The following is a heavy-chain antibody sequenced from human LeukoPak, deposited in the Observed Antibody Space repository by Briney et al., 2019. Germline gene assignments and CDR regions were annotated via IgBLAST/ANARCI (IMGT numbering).Heavy chain of an antibody. Sequence: PGRSLRLSCAASGFTFSSYAMHWVRQAPGKGLEGVAVISYDGSNKYYADSVKGRFTISRDNSKNTLYLQMNSLRAEDTAVYYCARDGSGDPDYYYYYMDVWGKGTTVTVSS. CDR3: ARDGSGDPDYYYYYMDV. V-gene: IGHV3-30*01. CDR2: ISYDGSNK. CDR1: GFTFSSYA. D-gene: IGHD3-10*01. J-gene: IGHJ6*03.